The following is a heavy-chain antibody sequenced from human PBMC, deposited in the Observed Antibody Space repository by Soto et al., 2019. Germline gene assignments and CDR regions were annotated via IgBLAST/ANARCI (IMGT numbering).Heavy chain of an antibody. CDR1: GYTISDYY. CDR2: INPESGGT. Sequence: GASVKVSCKTSGYTISDYYVHWVRQAPGQGLEWMGWINPESGGTNYAQKFQGWVTMTRDTSISTAYMELSRLTSDDTAVYYCARDHCTSSGCYEHYYHGMDVWGQGTTVTVSS. J-gene: IGHJ6*02. V-gene: IGHV1-2*04. D-gene: IGHD2-2*01. CDR3: ARDHCTSSGCYEHYYHGMDV.